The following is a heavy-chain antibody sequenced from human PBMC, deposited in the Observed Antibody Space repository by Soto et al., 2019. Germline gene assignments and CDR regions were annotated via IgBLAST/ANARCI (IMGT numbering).Heavy chain of an antibody. V-gene: IGHV4-31*03. CDR3: ARSYYDSSGYYDY. D-gene: IGHD3-22*01. J-gene: IGHJ4*02. CDR2: IYYSGST. Sequence: SETLSLTCTVSGGSISSGGYYWSWIRQHPGKGLEWIGYIYYSGSTYYNPSLKSRVTISVDTSKNQFSLKLSSVTAADTAVYYCARSYYDSSGYYDYWGQGTLVTVSS. CDR1: GGSISSGGYY.